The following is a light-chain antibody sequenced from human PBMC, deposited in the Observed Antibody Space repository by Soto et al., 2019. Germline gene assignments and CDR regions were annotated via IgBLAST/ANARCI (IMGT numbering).Light chain of an antibody. J-gene: IGKJ5*01. V-gene: IGKV1-33*01. Sequence: DIRMTRSPSTLSASVGDRVTITCQASQDITNYLNWYQQKPGKAPKLLIYDASNLEPGVPSRFSGRGSGADFTFSISSLQPEDIATYYCQQYDDIPPTFGQGTLLEI. CDR3: QQYDDIPPT. CDR2: DAS. CDR1: QDITNY.